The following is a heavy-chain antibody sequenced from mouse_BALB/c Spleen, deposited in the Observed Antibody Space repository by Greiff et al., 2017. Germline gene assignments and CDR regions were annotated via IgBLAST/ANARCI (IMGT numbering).Heavy chain of an antibody. CDR1: GYTFTSYW. J-gene: IGHJ4*01. Sequence: QVQLQQPGAELVRPGASVKLSCKASGYTFTSYWINWVKQRPGQGLEWIGNIYPSDSYTNYNQKFKGKATLTVDKSSSTAYMQLSSPTSEDSAVYCCTSDGESMDYWGQGTSVTVSA. CDR3: TSDGESMDY. D-gene: IGHD2-3*01. CDR2: IYPSDSYT. V-gene: IGHV1-69*02.